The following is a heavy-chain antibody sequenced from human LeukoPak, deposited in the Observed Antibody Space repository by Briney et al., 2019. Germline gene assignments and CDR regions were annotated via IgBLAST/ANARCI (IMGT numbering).Heavy chain of an antibody. D-gene: IGHD5-18*01. CDR2: IYYSGST. V-gene: IGHV4-59*01. J-gene: IGHJ4*02. CDR1: GGSFSGYH. Sequence: SETLSLTCAVYGGSFSGYHWSWIRQPPEKGLEWIGHIYYSGSTNYNPSLKSRVTISIDTSKNQFSLRLSSVTAADTAVYYCARGAAGYSYGWGQGTLVTVSS. CDR3: ARGAAGYSYG.